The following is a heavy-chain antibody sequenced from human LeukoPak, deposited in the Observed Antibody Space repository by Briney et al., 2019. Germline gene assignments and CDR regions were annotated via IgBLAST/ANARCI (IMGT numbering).Heavy chain of an antibody. V-gene: IGHV4-4*07. CDR1: VVSMNGYY. J-gene: IGHJ6*03. Sequence: SETLSLTCSVSVVSMNGYYWSWLRQSAGNRLEWIGHVDSSGNTNYNPSLESRVTMSVDTSKNQFSLKLSSVTAADTAVYYCARGLKVGLWFGEPSRGLYYMDVWGKGTTVTISS. CDR3: ARGLKVGLWFGEPSRGLYYMDV. CDR2: VDSSGNT. D-gene: IGHD3-10*01.